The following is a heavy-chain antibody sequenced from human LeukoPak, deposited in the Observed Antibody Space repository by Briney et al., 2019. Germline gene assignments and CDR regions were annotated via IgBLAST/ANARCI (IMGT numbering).Heavy chain of an antibody. D-gene: IGHD1-26*01. V-gene: IGHV4-39*01. CDR1: GGSISSSSYY. Sequence: SETLSLTCTVSGGSISSSSYYWGWIRQPPGNGLEWIGSIYYSGSTYYNPSLKSRVTISVDTSKNQFSLKLSSVTAADTAVYYWASVVGATRVAYWGQGTLVTVSS. J-gene: IGHJ4*02. CDR3: ASVVGATRVAY. CDR2: IYYSGST.